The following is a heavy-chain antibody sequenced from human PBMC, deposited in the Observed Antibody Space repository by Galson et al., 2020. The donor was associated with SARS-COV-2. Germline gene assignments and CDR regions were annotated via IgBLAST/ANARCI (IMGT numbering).Heavy chain of an antibody. CDR3: AGRIGVDTFDI. CDR1: GDSVSSNSAA. CDR2: TYYRSRWSN. D-gene: IGHD3-16*01. V-gene: IGHV6-1*01. Sequence: SQTLALTFAISGDSVSSNSAAWNWIRQSPSTGLEWLGRTYYRSRWSNDYAVSVRGRITINPDTSKNQPSLQLNSVTPEDTAVYYCAGRIGVDTFDIWGQGTMVTVSS. J-gene: IGHJ3*02.